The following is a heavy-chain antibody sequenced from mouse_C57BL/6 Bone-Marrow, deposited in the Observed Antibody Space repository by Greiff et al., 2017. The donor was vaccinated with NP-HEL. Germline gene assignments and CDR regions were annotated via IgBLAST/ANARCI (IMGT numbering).Heavy chain of an antibody. CDR1: GFSLTSYG. D-gene: IGHD3-3*01. CDR3: AKNSVGISRGFAY. Sequence: QVQLQQSGPGLVQPSQSLSITCTVSGFSLTSYGVHWVRQSPGKGLEWLGVIWSGGSTAYNAAFMSRLSITKDNSTSQVFFKMNNLQADDTAIYYCAKNSVGISRGFAYWGQGTLVTVSA. V-gene: IGHV2-5*01. J-gene: IGHJ3*01. CDR2: IWSGGST.